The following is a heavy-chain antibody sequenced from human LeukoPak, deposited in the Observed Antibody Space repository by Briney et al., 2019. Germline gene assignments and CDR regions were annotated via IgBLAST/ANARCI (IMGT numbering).Heavy chain of an antibody. D-gene: IGHD2-2*01. CDR2: IRSKAYGGTT. V-gene: IGHV3-49*04. CDR1: GFTFGDYA. J-gene: IGHJ4*02. CDR3: TRSGGSTSSPTTAIY. Sequence: GGSLRLSCTASGFTFGDYAMSWVRQAPGKGLEWVGFIRSKAYGGTTEYAASVKGRFIISRDDSKSIAYLQMNSLKTDDTAVYYCTRSGGSTSSPTTAIYWGQGTLVTVSS.